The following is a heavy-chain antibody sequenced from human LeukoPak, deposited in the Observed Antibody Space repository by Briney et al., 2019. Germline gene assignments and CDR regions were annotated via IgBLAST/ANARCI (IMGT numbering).Heavy chain of an antibody. D-gene: IGHD3-22*01. CDR3: ARDPPYDSSFDY. Sequence: ASVKVSCKASGYTFTGYYMHWVRQAPGXGLXWMGWINPNSGGTNYAQKFQGRVTMTRDTSISTAYMELSRLRSDDTAVYYCARDPPYDSSFDYWGQGTLVTVSS. V-gene: IGHV1-2*02. CDR1: GYTFTGYY. CDR2: INPNSGGT. J-gene: IGHJ4*02.